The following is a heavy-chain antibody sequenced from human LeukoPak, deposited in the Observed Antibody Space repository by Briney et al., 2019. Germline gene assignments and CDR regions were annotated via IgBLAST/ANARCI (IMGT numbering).Heavy chain of an antibody. Sequence: SETLSLTCTVSGGSMSSFYWSWIRQPLGKGQEWVGYIYYRGRTNYNPSLKSRVTISIDASKNQFSLNLTSVTATDTAVYYCARGFSEEGWFDPWGPGTLVTIS. CDR3: ARGFSEEGWFDP. V-gene: IGHV4-59*01. CDR2: IYYRGRT. CDR1: GGSMSSFY. J-gene: IGHJ5*02.